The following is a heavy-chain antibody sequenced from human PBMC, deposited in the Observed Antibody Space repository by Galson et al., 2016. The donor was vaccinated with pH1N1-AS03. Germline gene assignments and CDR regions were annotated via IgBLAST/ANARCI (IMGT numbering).Heavy chain of an antibody. D-gene: IGHD6-19*01. CDR3: ARTGSNGWYYFDS. Sequence: LSLTCTVSGGSMSGYYWSWIRQSTERGLEWIGCVHYSGTPTYNPSLKSQVTISVDTSKNQFSLKLSSVTAADTAVYFCARTGSNGWYYFDSWGQGALVTVSS. V-gene: IGHV4-59*01. CDR1: GGSMSGYY. J-gene: IGHJ4*02. CDR2: VHYSGTP.